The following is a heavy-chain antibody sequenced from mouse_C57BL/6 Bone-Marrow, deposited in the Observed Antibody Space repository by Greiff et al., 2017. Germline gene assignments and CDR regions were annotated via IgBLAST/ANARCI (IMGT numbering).Heavy chain of an antibody. Sequence: EVMLVESGGGLVKPGGSLKLSCAASGFTFSSYAMSWVRQTPEKRLAWVATISDGGSYTSYQDNVKGRFTISRDNATNHLYLQMNHLKSEDTAMYYCARDRGFYYDMDYCGQGTSVTVSS. V-gene: IGHV5-4*01. J-gene: IGHJ4*01. CDR1: GFTFSSYA. CDR2: ISDGGSYT. CDR3: ARDRGFYYDMDY.